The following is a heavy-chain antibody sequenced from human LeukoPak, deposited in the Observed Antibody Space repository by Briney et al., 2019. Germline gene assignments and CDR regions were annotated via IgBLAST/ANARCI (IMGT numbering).Heavy chain of an antibody. CDR2: INHSGST. V-gene: IGHV4-34*01. CDR3: ARHYYSDSSGYSVWASARYYYYMDV. J-gene: IGHJ6*03. Sequence: SETLSLTCAVYGESFSGYYWSWIRQPPGKGLEWIGEINHSGSTNYNSSLKSRVTMSVDTSKNQFSLKLSSVTAADTAVYYCARHYYSDSSGYSVWASARYYYYMDVWGKGTTVTISS. CDR1: GESFSGYY. D-gene: IGHD3-22*01.